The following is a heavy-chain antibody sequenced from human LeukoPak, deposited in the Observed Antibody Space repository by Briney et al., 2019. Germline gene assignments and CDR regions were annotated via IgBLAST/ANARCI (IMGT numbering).Heavy chain of an antibody. V-gene: IGHV4-61*01. CDR2: KYYSGST. Sequence: PSETLSLTCDVSGVSINTCCYYWTWIRQPPGRGLEWIGYKYYSGSTRYNSSLRSRLTISLDSSKNQFSLRLTSVTAADAAVYYCARARDFTGSYPDVFDVWGQGTMVTVSS. CDR3: ARARDFTGSYPDVFDV. CDR1: GVSINTCCYY. D-gene: IGHD1-26*01. J-gene: IGHJ3*01.